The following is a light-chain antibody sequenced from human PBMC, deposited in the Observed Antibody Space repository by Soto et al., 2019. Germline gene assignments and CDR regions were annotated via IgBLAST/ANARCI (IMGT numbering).Light chain of an antibody. Sequence: QPPLTQPRSVSWSPGQSVTISCTGTSSDFGGYNYVSWYQHHPGKAPKLMIYDVSERPSGVPDRFSGSKSGNTASLTISGLQAEDEADYYCCSYAGTFYVFGTGTKVTVL. CDR3: CSYAGTFYV. CDR1: SSDFGGYNY. J-gene: IGLJ1*01. V-gene: IGLV2-11*01. CDR2: DVS.